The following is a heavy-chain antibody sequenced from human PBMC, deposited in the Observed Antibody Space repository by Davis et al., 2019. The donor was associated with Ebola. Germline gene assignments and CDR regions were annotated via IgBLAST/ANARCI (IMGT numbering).Heavy chain of an antibody. V-gene: IGHV4-39*01. CDR1: GGSISSSSYY. J-gene: IGHJ4*02. Sequence: GSLRLSCTVSGGSISSSSYYWGWIRQPPGKGLEWIGSIYYSGSTYYNPSLKSRVTISVDTSKNQFSLKLSSVTAADTAVYYCAGRGYFDYWGQGTLVTVSS. CDR2: IYYSGST. CDR3: AGRGYFDY.